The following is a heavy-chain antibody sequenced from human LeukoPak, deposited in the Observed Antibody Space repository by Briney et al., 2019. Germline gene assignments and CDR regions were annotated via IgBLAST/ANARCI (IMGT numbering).Heavy chain of an antibody. V-gene: IGHV4-31*03. CDR3: AKMTPVTSFQLLVLDS. CDR2: IYYSGST. Sequence: SQTLFLTCTVSGGSISSGDYYWSWIRQPPGKGLEWIGYIYYSGSTNYNPSLESRVTVSVDNSKNQFSLKLSSVTAADTAVYYCAKMTPVTSFQLLVLDSWGPGTLVTISS. J-gene: IGHJ4*02. CDR1: GGSISSGDYY. D-gene: IGHD4-11*01.